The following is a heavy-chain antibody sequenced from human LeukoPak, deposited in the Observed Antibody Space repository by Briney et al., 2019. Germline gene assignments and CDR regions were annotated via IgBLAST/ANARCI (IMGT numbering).Heavy chain of an antibody. J-gene: IGHJ4*02. CDR3: ATYRQVLLPFES. Sequence: GGSLRLSCAASRFTFSTFALIWLRQPPGQGLVWVSSIFPSGGEIHYADSVRGRFTISRYNSKSALSLQMHSLRAEDTAIYYCATYRQVLLPFESWGQGTLVTVSS. D-gene: IGHD2-8*02. CDR2: IFPSGGEI. CDR1: RFTFSTFA. V-gene: IGHV3-23*01.